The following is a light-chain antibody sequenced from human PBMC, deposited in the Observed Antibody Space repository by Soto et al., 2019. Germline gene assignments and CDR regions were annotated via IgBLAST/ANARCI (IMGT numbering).Light chain of an antibody. CDR1: SSDVGGYNY. CDR3: CSYAGSPRYV. CDR2: DVS. J-gene: IGLJ1*01. Sequence: QLVLTQPRSVSGSPGQSVTFSCTGTSSDVGGYNYVSWYQQHPGKAPKVMIYDVSERPSGVPDRFSGSKSGNTASLTISGLQAEDEADYYCCSYAGSPRYVLGTGTKLTVL. V-gene: IGLV2-11*01.